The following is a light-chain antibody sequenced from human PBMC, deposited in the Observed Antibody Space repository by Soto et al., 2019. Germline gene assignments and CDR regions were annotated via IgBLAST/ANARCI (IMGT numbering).Light chain of an antibody. V-gene: IGKV1-27*01. J-gene: IGKJ4*01. CDR1: KDISTY. Sequence: DIQMTQAPSSLSASVGDRVTITCRARKDISTYLAWYPQKPGKVPKLLISAAYTLQSGVPPRFSGSGSGTDFTLTISSLQPEEVATYYCHKYDNAPLNFGGGTKVESK. CDR2: AAY. CDR3: HKYDNAPLN.